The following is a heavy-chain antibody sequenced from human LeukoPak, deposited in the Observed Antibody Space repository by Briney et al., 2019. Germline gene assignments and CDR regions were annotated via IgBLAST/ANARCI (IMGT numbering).Heavy chain of an antibody. D-gene: IGHD3-10*01. CDR1: GYTFTGYY. CDR3: TRDNSVGDIAWWFDP. CDR2: INPNSGGT. Sequence: ASVKVSCKASGYTFTGYYMHWVRQAPGQGLEWMGWINPNSGGTNYAQKFQGRVTMTRDMSTSTDYMELSSLRSEDTAIYYCTRDNSVGDIAWWFDPWGQGTLVTVSS. V-gene: IGHV1-2*02. J-gene: IGHJ5*02.